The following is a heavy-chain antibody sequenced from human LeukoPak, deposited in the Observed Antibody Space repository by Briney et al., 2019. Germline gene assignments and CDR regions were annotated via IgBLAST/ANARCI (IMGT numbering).Heavy chain of an antibody. CDR2: IRYDGSNK. CDR3: ARDHGEYFDY. D-gene: IGHD3-10*01. V-gene: IGHV3-30*02. CDR1: GFTFSSYG. J-gene: IGHJ4*02. Sequence: GGSLRLSCAASGFTFSSYGMHWVRQAPGKGLEWVAFIRYDGSNKYYADSVKGRFTISRDNSKNTLYLQMNSLRAEDTAVYYCARDHGEYFDYWGQGTLVTVSS.